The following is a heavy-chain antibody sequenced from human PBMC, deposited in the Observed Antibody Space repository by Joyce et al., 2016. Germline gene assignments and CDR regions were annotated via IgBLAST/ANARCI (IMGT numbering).Heavy chain of an antibody. CDR2: IKLETQGGTT. Sequence: EVQLVESGGALVKPGGSLRLSCVGAGFTFRSAWMHWVRQAPGKGRECVGRIKLETQGGTTDYAAPVKGRFTISRDDSKNTLFLQMNSLRTEDTAVYYCTTDAGRQPYYFDYWGQGTLVTVSS. D-gene: IGHD1-14*01. J-gene: IGHJ4*02. CDR3: TTDAGRQPYYFDY. V-gene: IGHV3-15*02. CDR1: GFTFRSAW.